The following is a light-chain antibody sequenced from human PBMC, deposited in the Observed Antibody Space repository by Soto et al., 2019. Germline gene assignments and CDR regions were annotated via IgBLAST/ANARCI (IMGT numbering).Light chain of an antibody. V-gene: IGKV3-20*01. CDR1: QSVSSSY. CDR2: GAS. J-gene: IGKJ1*01. CDR3: QQYGSSLTWT. Sequence: EIVLTQSPGTLSLSPGERATLSCRASQSVSSSYLAWYQQKPGQAPRLLIYGASSRATGIPGRFSGSGSGTDCTLTIRGLEPEDFAVYYCQQYGSSLTWTFGQGTKVEIK.